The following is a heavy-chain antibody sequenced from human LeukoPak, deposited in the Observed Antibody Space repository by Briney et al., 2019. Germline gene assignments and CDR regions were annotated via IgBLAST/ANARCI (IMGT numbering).Heavy chain of an antibody. Sequence: GASVNVSCKASLGTFSSYAISWVRPAPGQGREWVGRIFPILGLANYAQKFRGGVTLTADKSTSKAYMELSSLRSGGAPVYYCASVSPYYDSSGSLVLWGERTVVTVSS. CDR3: ASVSPYYDSSGSLVL. V-gene: IGHV1-69*04. D-gene: IGHD3-22*01. J-gene: IGHJ4*02. CDR1: LGTFSSYA. CDR2: IFPILGLA.